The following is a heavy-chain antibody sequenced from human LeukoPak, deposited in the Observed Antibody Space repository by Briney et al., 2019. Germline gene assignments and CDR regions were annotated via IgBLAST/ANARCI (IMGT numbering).Heavy chain of an antibody. J-gene: IGHJ4*02. CDR2: IYSGADT. CDR3: ARGFCSGGTCFDY. V-gene: IGHV3-53*01. CDR1: GFTVRSSY. Sequence: GGSLRHSCAASGFTVRSSYMSWVRQAPGKGLEWVSIIYSGADTDYADSVKGRFTISTDNSKNTMYLQMNSLKAEDTAVYYCARGFCSGGTCFDYWGQGTLVTVSS. D-gene: IGHD2-15*01.